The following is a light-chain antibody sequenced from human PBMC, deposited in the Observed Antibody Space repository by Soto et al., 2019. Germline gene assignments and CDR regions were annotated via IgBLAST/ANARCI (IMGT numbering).Light chain of an antibody. V-gene: IGLV1-40*01. Sequence: QSVLTQPPSVSGAPGQRVTISCTGSSSNIGAGYGVHWYQQLPGTAPKLLIYGNTNRPSGVPDRFSGSKSGTSASLAITGLQAEDEADYYCQSFDNGLLAYVFGTGTKLTVL. J-gene: IGLJ1*01. CDR1: SSNIGAGYG. CDR3: QSFDNGLLAYV. CDR2: GNT.